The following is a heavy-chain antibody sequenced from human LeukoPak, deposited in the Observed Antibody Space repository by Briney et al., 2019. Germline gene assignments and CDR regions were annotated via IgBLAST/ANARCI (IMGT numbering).Heavy chain of an antibody. D-gene: IGHD6-13*01. CDR1: GGSISSSSYY. V-gene: IGHV4-39*07. J-gene: IGHJ6*03. CDR2: IYYSGST. Sequence: SETLSLTCTVSGGSISSSSYYWGWIRQPPGKGLEWIGSIYYSGSTNYNPSLKSRVTISVDTSKNQFSLKLSSVTAADTAVYYCAREVGMEYYYYMDVWGKGTTVTVSS. CDR3: AREVGMEYYYYMDV.